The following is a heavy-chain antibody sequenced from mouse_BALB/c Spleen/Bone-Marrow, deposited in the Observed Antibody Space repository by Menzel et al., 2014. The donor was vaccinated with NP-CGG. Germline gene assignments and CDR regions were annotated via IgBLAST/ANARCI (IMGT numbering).Heavy chain of an antibody. CDR2: ITPSNGDT. J-gene: IGHJ3*01. CDR3: SREGAY. V-gene: IGHV1S81*02. Sequence: QVQLQQSGAELVKPGASVRLSCKASDYTFTSYYMYWVKQRPGQGLEWIGEITPSNGDTNFNEKFKSKATLTVDKSSSTAYMQLSSLTSEASAVYYRSREGAYWGQGTLVTGSA. CDR1: DYTFTSYY.